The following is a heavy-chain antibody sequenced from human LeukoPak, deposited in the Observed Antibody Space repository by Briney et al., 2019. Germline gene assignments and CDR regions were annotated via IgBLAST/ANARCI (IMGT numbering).Heavy chain of an antibody. CDR2: IIPIFGTA. CDR1: GGTFSSYA. Sequence: GASVKVSCKASGGTFSSYAISWVRQAPGQGLEWMGGIIPIFGTANYAQKFQGRVTITADESTSTAYMELSSLRSGDTAVYYCARDFIQLERGIFDYWGQGTLVTVSS. D-gene: IGHD1-1*01. V-gene: IGHV1-69*13. J-gene: IGHJ4*02. CDR3: ARDFIQLERGIFDY.